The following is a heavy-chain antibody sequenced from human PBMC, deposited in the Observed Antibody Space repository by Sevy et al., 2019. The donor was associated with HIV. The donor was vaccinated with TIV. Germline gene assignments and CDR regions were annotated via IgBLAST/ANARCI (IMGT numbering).Heavy chain of an antibody. CDR2: ISFDGSNK. V-gene: IGHV3-30-3*01. CDR1: GFTFSSYA. J-gene: IGHJ4*02. Sequence: GGSLRLSCAASGFTFSSYAMHWVRQAPGKGLEWVAVISFDGSNKYYADCVKGRFTISRENSKNTQYLQMNSLRAEDTAVYYCARVSDIVVVVAATGFDYWGQGTLVTVSS. CDR3: ARVSDIVVVVAATGFDY. D-gene: IGHD2-15*01.